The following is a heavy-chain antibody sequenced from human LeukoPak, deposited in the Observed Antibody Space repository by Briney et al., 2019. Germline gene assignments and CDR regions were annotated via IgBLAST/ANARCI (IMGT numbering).Heavy chain of an antibody. CDR2: INSDGRST. V-gene: IGHV3-74*01. CDR1: GFTFSSSL. J-gene: IGHJ4*02. Sequence: QAGGSLRLSCAASGFTFSSSLMHWVRQGPGKGPVWVSLINSDGRSTNYADSVRGRSTISRDNAKNTLCLHMNSLRAEDTAVYYCAYGTGWFFNYWGQGTLVTVSS. D-gene: IGHD6-19*01. CDR3: AYGTGWFFNY.